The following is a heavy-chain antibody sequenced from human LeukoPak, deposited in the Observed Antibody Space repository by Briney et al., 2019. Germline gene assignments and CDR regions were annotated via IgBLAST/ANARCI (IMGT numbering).Heavy chain of an antibody. V-gene: IGHV1-69-2*01. Sequence: ASVKVSCKASGYTFTDYYMHWVQQAPGKGLEWMGRVDPEDGETIYAEKFQGRVTITADTSTDTTYMEVSSLRSEDTAVYYCATGYYDSSGPFFDYWGQGTLVTVSS. D-gene: IGHD3-22*01. J-gene: IGHJ4*02. CDR3: ATGYYDSSGPFFDY. CDR1: GYTFTDYY. CDR2: VDPEDGET.